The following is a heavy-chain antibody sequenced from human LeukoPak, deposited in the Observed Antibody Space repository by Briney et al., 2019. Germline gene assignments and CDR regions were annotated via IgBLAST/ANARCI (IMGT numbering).Heavy chain of an antibody. CDR3: ASTKYYYGSGSYYKRGTIYYFDY. Sequence: GGSLRLSCAASGFTFSNYGMSWVRQAPGKGLEWVSALSGSGGRTYYADSLKGRFTISRDNSKNTLYLEMSSLRAEDTAIYYCASTKYYYGSGSYYKRGTIYYFDYWGQGTLVTVSS. CDR2: LSGSGGRT. V-gene: IGHV3-23*01. D-gene: IGHD3-10*01. CDR1: GFTFSNYG. J-gene: IGHJ4*02.